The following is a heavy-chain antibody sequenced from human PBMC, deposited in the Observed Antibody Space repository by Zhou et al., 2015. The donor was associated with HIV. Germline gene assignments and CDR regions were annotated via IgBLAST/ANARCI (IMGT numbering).Heavy chain of an antibody. CDR1: GGTFSSYA. CDR3: ARPIAVAGPRDYYYYGMDV. Sequence: QVQLVQSGAEVKKPGSSVKVSCKASGGTFSSYAISWVRQAPGQGLEWMGGIIPIFGTANYAQKFQGRVTITADESTSTAYMELSSLRSEDTAVYYCARPIAVAGPRDYYYYGMDVWGQGTTVTVSS. D-gene: IGHD6-19*01. CDR2: IIPIFGTA. J-gene: IGHJ6*02. V-gene: IGHV1-69*01.